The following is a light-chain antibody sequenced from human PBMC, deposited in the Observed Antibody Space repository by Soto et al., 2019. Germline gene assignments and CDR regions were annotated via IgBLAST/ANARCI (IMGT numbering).Light chain of an antibody. CDR2: DVT. Sequence: QSALTQPRSVSGSPGQSVTISCTGTSSDVGGYEYVSWYQQHPGKAPRLMIYDVTKRPSGVPDRFSGSKSGNTASLTISGLQAEDDADYYCYSYAGTYTNVFGSGTKVTVL. J-gene: IGLJ1*01. CDR3: YSYAGTYTNV. CDR1: SSDVGGYEY. V-gene: IGLV2-11*01.